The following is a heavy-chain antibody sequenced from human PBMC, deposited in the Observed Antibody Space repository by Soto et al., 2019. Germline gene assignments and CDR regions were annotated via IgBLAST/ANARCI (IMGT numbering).Heavy chain of an antibody. V-gene: IGHV1-69*13. Sequence: ASVKVSCKASGGTFSSYAISWVRQAPGQGLEWMGGIIPIFGTANYAQKFQGRVTITADESTSTAYMELSSLRSEDTAVYYCAKKAPRXYSGYDFSYYYYYGMDVWGQGTTVTVSS. J-gene: IGHJ6*02. D-gene: IGHD5-12*01. CDR3: AKKAPRXYSGYDFSYYYYYGMDV. CDR1: GGTFSSYA. CDR2: IIPIFGTA.